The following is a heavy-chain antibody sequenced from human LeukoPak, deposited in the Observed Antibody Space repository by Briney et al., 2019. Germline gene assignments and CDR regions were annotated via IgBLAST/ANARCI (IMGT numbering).Heavy chain of an antibody. CDR3: ARDRPYTGGWRGFDY. CDR1: GGTFSRYA. CDR2: IIHIVGIA. J-gene: IGHJ4*02. D-gene: IGHD6-19*01. Sequence: GASVKVSCKASGGTFSRYAISWVRQAPGQGLEWMGGIIHIVGIANYAQKFQGRVTITADESTSTAYMEMSSLRFEDTAVYYCARDRPYTGGWRGFDYWGQGTLVTVSS. V-gene: IGHV1-69*10.